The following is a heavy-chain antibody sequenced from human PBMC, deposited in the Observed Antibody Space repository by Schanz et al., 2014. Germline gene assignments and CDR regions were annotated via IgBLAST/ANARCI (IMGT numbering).Heavy chain of an antibody. D-gene: IGHD2-15*01. CDR3: SKDKQGSRSDDS. V-gene: IGHV3-23*04. CDR2: ITTGGNT. Sequence: EVQLVESGGGLSQPGASLRLSCAASGITFSGYSINWVRQAPGKGLEWVSSITTGGNTYYRDSVNGRFIVSRDNSKNTLYLEMNRLRVDDTAVYYCSKDKQGSRSDDSWGQGTLVTVSS. J-gene: IGHJ5*01. CDR1: GITFSGYS.